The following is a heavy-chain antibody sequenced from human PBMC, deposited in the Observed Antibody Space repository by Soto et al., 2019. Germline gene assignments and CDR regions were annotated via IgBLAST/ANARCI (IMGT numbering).Heavy chain of an antibody. J-gene: IGHJ5*02. CDR1: GGSFSGYY. V-gene: IGHV4-34*01. Sequence: PSETLSLTCAVYGGSFSGYYWSWIRQPPGKGLEWIREINHSGSTNYNPSLKSRVTISVDTSKNQFSLKLSSVTAADTAVYYCARGYYGSGSYYLNWFDPWGQGTLVTVSS. CDR3: ARGYYGSGSYYLNWFDP. CDR2: INHSGST. D-gene: IGHD3-10*01.